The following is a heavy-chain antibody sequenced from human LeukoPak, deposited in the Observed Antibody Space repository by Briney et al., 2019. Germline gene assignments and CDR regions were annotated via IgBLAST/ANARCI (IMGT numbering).Heavy chain of an antibody. CDR1: GFTFSSYE. CDR3: ARGVLWFGEYLDY. Sequence: GGSLRLSCAVSGFTFSSYEMNWVRQAPGKGLEWVSYISSSSSTIYYADSVKGRFTISRDNAKNSLYLQMNSLRAEDTAVYYCARGVLWFGEYLDYWGQGTLVTVSS. J-gene: IGHJ4*02. D-gene: IGHD3-10*01. V-gene: IGHV3-48*01. CDR2: ISSSSSTI.